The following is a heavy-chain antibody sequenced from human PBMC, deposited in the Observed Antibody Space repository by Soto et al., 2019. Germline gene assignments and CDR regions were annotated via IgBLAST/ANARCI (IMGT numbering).Heavy chain of an antibody. J-gene: IGHJ5*02. CDR1: GFTFDEYT. Sequence: EVLLEESGGAVVQPGGSLRVSCVASGFTFDEYTMHWVRQAPGKGLEWISLISWDGGTTYYADSVKGRFTIPRDTGKNSLYLQMDSLRPEDTALYSGTKSKKKYGTTTGVDLGPWGRGTLLPV. D-gene: IGHD3-16*01. V-gene: IGHV3-43*01. CDR2: ISWDGGTT. CDR3: TKSKKKYGTTTGVDLGP.